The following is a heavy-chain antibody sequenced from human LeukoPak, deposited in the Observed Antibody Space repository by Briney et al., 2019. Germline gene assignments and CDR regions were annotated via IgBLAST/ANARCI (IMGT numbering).Heavy chain of an antibody. CDR2: IKQDGSEK. Sequence: GGSLRLSCAASGFTFRSYWVSWVRQAPGKGLEWVANIKQDGSEKYYVDSVKGRFTISRDNAKNSLYLQMNSLRAEDTAVYYCARDARLDYWGQGTLVTVSS. J-gene: IGHJ4*02. CDR1: GFTFRSYW. V-gene: IGHV3-7*03. CDR3: ARDARLDY. D-gene: IGHD2-15*01.